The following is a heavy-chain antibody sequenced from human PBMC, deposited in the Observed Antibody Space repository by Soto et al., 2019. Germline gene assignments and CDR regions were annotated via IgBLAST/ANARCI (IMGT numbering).Heavy chain of an antibody. CDR1: GYTFTRYG. J-gene: IGHJ4*02. CDR3: ARKDYYDSSGYRRDFDY. Sequence: ASVKVSCKASGYTFTRYGISWVRQAPGQGLEWMGWISGYNGDTNYAQKFQDRVSMTIDTSTGTAYMELRSLRSDDTAVYYCARKDYYDSSGYRRDFDYWGQGTLVTVSS. D-gene: IGHD3-22*01. V-gene: IGHV1-18*01. CDR2: ISGYNGDT.